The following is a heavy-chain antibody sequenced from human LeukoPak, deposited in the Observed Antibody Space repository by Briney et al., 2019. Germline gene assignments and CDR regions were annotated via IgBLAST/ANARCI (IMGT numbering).Heavy chain of an antibody. D-gene: IGHD4-17*01. CDR1: GYTLTELS. CDR3: ATDPTTRLRRPTSAYGMDV. J-gene: IGHJ6*02. V-gene: IGHV1-24*01. CDR2: FDPEDGET. Sequence: ASVKVSFKVSGYTLTELSMHWVRQAPGKGLEWVGGFDPEDGETIYAQKFQGRVTMTEDTSTDTAYMELSSLRSEDTAVYYCATDPTTRLRRPTSAYGMDVWGQGTTVTVSS.